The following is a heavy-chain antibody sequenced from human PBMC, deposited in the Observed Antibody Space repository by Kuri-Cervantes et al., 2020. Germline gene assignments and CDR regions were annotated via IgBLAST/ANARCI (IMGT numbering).Heavy chain of an antibody. Sequence: GSLRLSCTVSGGSISSSSYYWGWIRQPPGKGLEWIGSIYYSGSTYYNPSLKSRVTISVDTSKNQFSPKLSSVTAADTAVYYCARGLRYFDWLLSDWFDPWGQGTLVTVSS. CDR3: ARGLRYFDWLLSDWFDP. CDR2: IYYSGST. J-gene: IGHJ5*02. V-gene: IGHV4-39*01. CDR1: GGSISSSSYY. D-gene: IGHD3-9*01.